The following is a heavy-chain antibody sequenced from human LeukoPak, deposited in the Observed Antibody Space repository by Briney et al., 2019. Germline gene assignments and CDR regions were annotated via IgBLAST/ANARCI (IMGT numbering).Heavy chain of an antibody. CDR1: GGTFSSSA. J-gene: IGHJ5*02. CDR2: IIPIFATA. V-gene: IGHV1-69*05. D-gene: IGHD5-12*01. CDR3: ARQPIVAGTSWFDP. Sequence: ASVKVSCKASGGTFSSSAISWVRQAPGQGLEWMGGIIPIFATADYAQKFQGRVTITTDESTSTACMELSSLRSDDTAVYYCARQPIVAGTSWFDPWGQGTLVTVSS.